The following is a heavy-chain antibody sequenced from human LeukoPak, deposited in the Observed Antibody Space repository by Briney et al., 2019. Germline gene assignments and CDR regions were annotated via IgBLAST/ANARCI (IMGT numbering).Heavy chain of an antibody. CDR1: GFTFSSYG. J-gene: IGHJ3*02. Sequence: PGRSLRLSCAASGFTFSSYGMHWVRQAPGKGLEWVAVIWYDGSNKYYADSVKGRITISRDNSKNTLYLQMNSLRAEDTAVYYCAKIEGYDFWSGYYTGILDAFDIWGQGTMVTVSS. D-gene: IGHD3-3*01. CDR3: AKIEGYDFWSGYYTGILDAFDI. V-gene: IGHV3-33*06. CDR2: IWYDGSNK.